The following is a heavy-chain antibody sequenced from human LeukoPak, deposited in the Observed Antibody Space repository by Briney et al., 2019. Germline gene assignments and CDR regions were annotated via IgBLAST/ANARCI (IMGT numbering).Heavy chain of an antibody. CDR3: AKANGGNNARFDY. D-gene: IGHD4-23*01. Sequence: GGSLRLSCAASGFTFSTYGMHWVRQAPGKGLEWVAVIWYDGSNKYYGDSVKGRFTISRDNSKNTLYLQMNSLGAEDTAVYYCAKANGGNNARFDYWGQGTLVTVSS. J-gene: IGHJ4*02. V-gene: IGHV3-33*06. CDR2: IWYDGSNK. CDR1: GFTFSTYG.